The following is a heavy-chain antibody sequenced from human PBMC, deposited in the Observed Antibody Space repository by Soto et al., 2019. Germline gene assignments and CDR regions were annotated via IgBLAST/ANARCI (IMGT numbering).Heavy chain of an antibody. CDR3: ARVLWFGELFNPLDY. CDR2: ISYDGSNK. CDR1: GFTFSSYA. J-gene: IGHJ4*02. D-gene: IGHD3-10*01. Sequence: GGSLRLSCAASGFTFSSYAMHWVRQAPGKGLEWVAVISYDGSNKYYADSVKGRFTISRDNSKNTLYLQMNSLRAEDTAVYYCARVLWFGELFNPLDYWGQGTLVTVSS. V-gene: IGHV3-30-3*01.